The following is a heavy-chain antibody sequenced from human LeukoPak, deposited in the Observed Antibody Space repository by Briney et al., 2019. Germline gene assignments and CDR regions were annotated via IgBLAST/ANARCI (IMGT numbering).Heavy chain of an antibody. CDR1: GFTFSSYG. CDR3: AKGAVKGSYFDALDY. D-gene: IGHD1-26*01. CDR2: ISYDGNNK. Sequence: GGSLRLSCAASGFTFSSYGMHWVRQAPGKGLEWVAVISYDGNNKYYADSVKGRFTISRDNSKNALYLQMNSLRAEDTAVYYCAKGAVKGSYFDALDYWGQGTLVTVSS. J-gene: IGHJ4*02. V-gene: IGHV3-30*18.